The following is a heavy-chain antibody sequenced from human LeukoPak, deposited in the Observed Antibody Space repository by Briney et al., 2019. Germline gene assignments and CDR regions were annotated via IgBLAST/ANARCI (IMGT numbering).Heavy chain of an antibody. D-gene: IGHD2-15*01. CDR2: MNPISGNT. V-gene: IGHV1-8*01. J-gene: IGHJ4*02. CDR3: ARGRGGSYYFDY. Sequence: ASVKVSCKASGYTFTSYDINWVRQATGQGLEWMGWMNPISGNTGYAQKFQGRVTMTRNTSISTAYMELSSLRSGDTAVYYCARGRGGSYYFDYWGQGTLVTVSS. CDR1: GYTFTSYD.